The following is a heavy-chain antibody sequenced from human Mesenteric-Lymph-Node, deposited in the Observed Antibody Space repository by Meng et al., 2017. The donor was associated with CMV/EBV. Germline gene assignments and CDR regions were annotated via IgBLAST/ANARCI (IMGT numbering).Heavy chain of an antibody. D-gene: IGHD3/OR15-3a*01. CDR1: GFSLSTSGVG. V-gene: IGHV2-5*01. CDR2: IYWNDDK. CDR3: AHRDFWTDFDY. Sequence: CTFSGFSLSTSGVGVGWIRQPPGKALEWLANIYWNDDKRHSPSMERRLTITKDTSENQVVLTMTNMDPADTATYYCAHRDFWTDFDYWGQGALVTVSS. J-gene: IGHJ4*02.